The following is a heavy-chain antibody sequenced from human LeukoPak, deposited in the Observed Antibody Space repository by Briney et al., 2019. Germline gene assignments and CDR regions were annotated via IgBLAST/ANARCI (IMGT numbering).Heavy chain of an antibody. CDR3: ARSPPDRASGLFDY. Sequence: GGSLRLSCAASGFNFSSYSMNWVRQAPGKGLEWVSCISRSSSDIYYADSVKGRFTISRDNAKNSLFLQMNTLKAEDTAVYYCARSPPDRASGLFDYWGQGTLVTVSS. D-gene: IGHD1-14*01. CDR2: ISRSSSDI. J-gene: IGHJ4*02. V-gene: IGHV3-21*06. CDR1: GFNFSSYS.